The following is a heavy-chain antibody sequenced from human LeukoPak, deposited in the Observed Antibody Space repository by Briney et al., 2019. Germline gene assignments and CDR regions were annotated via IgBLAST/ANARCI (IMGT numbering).Heavy chain of an antibody. J-gene: IGHJ4*02. Sequence: ASVKVSCKASGYTFTSYGISWVRQAPGQGLEWMGWISAYNGNTNYAQKLQGRVTMTTDTSTSTAYMELRSLRSDDTAVYYCARDPDGPYRSGGSCYGYWGQGTLVTVSS. D-gene: IGHD2-15*01. V-gene: IGHV1-18*01. CDR1: GYTFTSYG. CDR3: ARDPDGPYRSGGSCYGY. CDR2: ISAYNGNT.